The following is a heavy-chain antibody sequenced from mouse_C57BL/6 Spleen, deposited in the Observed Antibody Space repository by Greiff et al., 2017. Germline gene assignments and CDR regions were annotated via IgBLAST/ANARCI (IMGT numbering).Heavy chain of an antibody. CDR3: TDYGSSYDWYFDV. J-gene: IGHJ1*03. V-gene: IGHV1-9*01. CDR2: ILPGSGST. CDR1: GYTFTGYW. D-gene: IGHD1-1*01. Sequence: VQLQQSGAELMKPGASVKLSCKATGYTFTGYWIEWVKQRPGHGLEWIGEILPGSGSTNYNEKFKGKATFTADTSSNTAYMQLSSLTAEDSAIYCCTDYGSSYDWYFDVWGTGTTVTVSS.